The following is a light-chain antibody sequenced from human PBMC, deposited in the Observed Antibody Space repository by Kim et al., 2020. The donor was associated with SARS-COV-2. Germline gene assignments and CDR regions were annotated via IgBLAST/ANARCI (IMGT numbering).Light chain of an antibody. CDR3: LQDYNYPYT. CDR2: AAS. J-gene: IGKJ2*01. V-gene: IGKV1-6*01. CDR1: QDIRND. Sequence: GDRVTITCRASQDIRNDLGWYQQKPGKAPELLIYAASSLQSGVPSRFAGSGSGTDFTLTISSLQPEDFATYYCLQDYNYPYTFGQGTKLEI.